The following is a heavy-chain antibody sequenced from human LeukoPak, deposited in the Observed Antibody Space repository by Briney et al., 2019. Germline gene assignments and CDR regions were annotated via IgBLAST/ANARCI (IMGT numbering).Heavy chain of an antibody. Sequence: SETLSLTXAVYGGSFSGYYWSWIRQPPGKGLEWIGEINHSGSTNYNPSLKSRVTISVDTSKNQFSLKLSSVTAADTAVYYCASSTSFRPPRKYYYYMDVWGKGTTVTVSS. D-gene: IGHD2-2*01. J-gene: IGHJ6*03. V-gene: IGHV4-34*01. CDR1: GGSFSGYY. CDR3: ASSTSFRPPRKYYYYMDV. CDR2: INHSGST.